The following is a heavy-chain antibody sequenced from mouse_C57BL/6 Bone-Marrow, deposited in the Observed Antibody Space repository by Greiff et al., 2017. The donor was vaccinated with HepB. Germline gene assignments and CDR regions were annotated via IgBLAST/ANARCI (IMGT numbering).Heavy chain of an antibody. D-gene: IGHD2-4*01. CDR2: INPDSSTI. CDR3: ARRKGDYDEYAMDY. J-gene: IGHJ4*01. Sequence: EADGIDFSRYWMRWVRRAPGKGLEWIGEINPDSSTINYAPSLKDKFIISRDNAKNMLYLQMSKVRSEDTALYYCARRKGDYDEYAMDYGGQGTSVTVSS. V-gene: IGHV4-1*01. CDR1: GIDFSRYW.